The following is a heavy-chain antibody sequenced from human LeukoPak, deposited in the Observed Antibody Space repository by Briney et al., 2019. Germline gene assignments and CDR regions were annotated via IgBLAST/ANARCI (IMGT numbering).Heavy chain of an antibody. J-gene: IGHJ4*02. V-gene: IGHV3-9*03. CDR3: AKGVSSGWYYFDY. Sequence: GRSLRLSCAASGFTFDDYAMHWVRQAPGKGLEWVSGISWNSGTIGYADSVKGRFTISIDNAKKYLYLQMNSLRAEDMALYYCAKGVSSGWYYFDYWGQGTLVTVSS. D-gene: IGHD6-19*01. CDR2: ISWNSGTI. CDR1: GFTFDDYA.